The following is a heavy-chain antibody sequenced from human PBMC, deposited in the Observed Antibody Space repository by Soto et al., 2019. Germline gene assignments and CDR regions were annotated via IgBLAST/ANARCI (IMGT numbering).Heavy chain of an antibody. CDR3: ASSFISSQWRYGMDV. Sequence: QVQLVQSGAEVKKPGASVKVSCKASGYTFTSYGISWVRQAPGQGLEWMGWISAYNGNTNYAQKLQGRVTMTTDTSTSTAYMELRSLRSDYTAVYYCASSFISSQWRYGMDVWGQGTTVTVSS. D-gene: IGHD2-8*01. J-gene: IGHJ6*02. CDR2: ISAYNGNT. V-gene: IGHV1-18*01. CDR1: GYTFTSYG.